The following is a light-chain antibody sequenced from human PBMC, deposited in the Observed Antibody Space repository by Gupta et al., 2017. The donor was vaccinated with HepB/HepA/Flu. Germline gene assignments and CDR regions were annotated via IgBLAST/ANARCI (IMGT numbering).Light chain of an antibody. J-gene: IGKJ1*01. CDR3: QQYDNCPLT. CDR2: GAS. V-gene: IGKV3-15*01. Sequence: IVMTQSPATLSVSPGERATLSCRASQGVSNNLAWYQQKPGQAPRLLIYGASTRATGIPARFSGSGSGTEFTLTISSLQSEDFAVYYCQQYDNCPLTFGQGTKVEIK. CDR1: QGVSNN.